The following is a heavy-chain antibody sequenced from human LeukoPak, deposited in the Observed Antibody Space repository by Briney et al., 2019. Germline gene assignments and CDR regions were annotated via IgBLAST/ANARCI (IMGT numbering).Heavy chain of an antibody. CDR1: GGSISSGGYS. J-gene: IGHJ4*02. CDR3: ARAHYALDY. Sequence: ESSQTLSLTCAVSGGSISSGGYSWSWIPQPPGKGLVWFGYIYHSASTYYNPSLKSRVTISVDSSKNQFSLKLSSVTAADTAVYYCARAHYALDYWGQRTLVTASS. V-gene: IGHV4-30-2*01. D-gene: IGHD2-2*01. CDR2: IYHSAST.